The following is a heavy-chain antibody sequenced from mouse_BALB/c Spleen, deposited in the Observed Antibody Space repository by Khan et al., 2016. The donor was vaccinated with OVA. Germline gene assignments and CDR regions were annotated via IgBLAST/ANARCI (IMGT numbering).Heavy chain of an antibody. D-gene: IGHD3-3*01. CDR1: GYSITSDYA. J-gene: IGHJ3*01. V-gene: IGHV3-2*02. Sequence: EVQLVETGPGLVKPSQSLSLTCTVTGYSITSDYAWNWIRQFPGNKLEWMGYISYSGRTSYNPSLKSRISVTRDTSKNQLFLQLNSVTTEDTATYYGARGRTYWGQGTLFTVAA. CDR2: ISYSGRT. CDR3: ARGRTY.